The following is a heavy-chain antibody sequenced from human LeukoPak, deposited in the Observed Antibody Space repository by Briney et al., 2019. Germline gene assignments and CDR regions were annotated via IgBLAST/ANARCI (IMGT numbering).Heavy chain of an antibody. V-gene: IGHV4-39*01. CDR2: IYYSGST. CDR1: GGSISSSSYY. J-gene: IGHJ5*02. CDR3: ASRANYYDSSGYSYLVWFDP. Sequence: SETLSLTCTVSGGSISSSSYYWGWIRQPPGKGLEWIGSIYYSGSTYYNPSLKSRVTISVDTSKNQFALTLSSVTAADTAVYSCASRANYYDSSGYSYLVWFDPWGQGTLVTVSS. D-gene: IGHD3-22*01.